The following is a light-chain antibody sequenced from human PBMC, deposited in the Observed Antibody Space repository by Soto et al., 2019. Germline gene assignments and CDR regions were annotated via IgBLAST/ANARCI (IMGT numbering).Light chain of an antibody. CDR3: QKYNSART. J-gene: IGKJ1*01. Sequence: DIQMTQSPSSLYTSVGDRVNITCRASQSISPYLHWYPQKPGKVPKLLIYAASTLQSGVPSRFSGSGSGTDFTLTISSLQPEDVATYYCQKYNSARTVGQGTTVDI. V-gene: IGKV1-27*01. CDR1: QSISPY. CDR2: AAS.